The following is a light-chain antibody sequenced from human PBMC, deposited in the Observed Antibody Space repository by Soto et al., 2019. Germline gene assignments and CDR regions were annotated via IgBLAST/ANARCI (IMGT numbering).Light chain of an antibody. V-gene: IGKV1-5*03. CDR3: QQYNSYSWT. CDR2: KAS. Sequence: DIQMTQSPSTLSASVGDRVTITCRASQSISSWLAWYQQKPGKAPKLLIHKASSLASGVPSRFSGSGSGTEFTLTISSLQPDDFTTDYCQQYNSYSWTFGQGTKVEIK. CDR1: QSISSW. J-gene: IGKJ1*01.